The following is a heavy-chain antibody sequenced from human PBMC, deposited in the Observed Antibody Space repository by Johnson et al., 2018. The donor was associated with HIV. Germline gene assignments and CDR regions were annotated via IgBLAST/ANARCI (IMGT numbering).Heavy chain of an antibody. Sequence: VQLVESGGGLVQPGGSLRLSCAASGFTFSSYWMSWVRQAPGKGLEWVANIKQDGSEKYYVDSVKGRLTISRDNAKNSLYLQMNSLRAEDTAVYYCAREGIVGATDDAFDIWGQGTMVTVSS. V-gene: IGHV3-7*01. CDR2: IKQDGSEK. D-gene: IGHD1-26*01. CDR3: AREGIVGATDDAFDI. J-gene: IGHJ3*02. CDR1: GFTFSSYW.